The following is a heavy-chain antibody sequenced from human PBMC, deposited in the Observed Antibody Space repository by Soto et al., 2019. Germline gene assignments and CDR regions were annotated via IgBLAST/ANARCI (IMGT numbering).Heavy chain of an antibody. V-gene: IGHV1-18*01. CDR2: ISAYNGNT. D-gene: IGHD3-10*01. Sequence: QVQLVQSGAEVKKPGASVKVSFKASGYSFTNYGISWVREAPGQGVEWMGWISAYNGNTKYAQKFQGRVTMTTDTYTSTAYMELRSLRSDDTAVYYCARGVGSGSYYNQYNWFDPWGQGTLVTVSS. J-gene: IGHJ5*02. CDR1: GYSFTNYG. CDR3: ARGVGSGSYYNQYNWFDP.